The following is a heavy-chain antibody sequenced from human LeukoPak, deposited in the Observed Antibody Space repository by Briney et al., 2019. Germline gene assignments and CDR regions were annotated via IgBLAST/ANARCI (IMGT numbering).Heavy chain of an antibody. Sequence: GRSLRLSCAASGFTFSSYAMHWVRQAPGKGLEWVAVISYDGSNKYYADSVKGRFTISRDNSKNTLYLQMNSLRAEDTAVYYCARDNIAVACNLGGYYFDYWGQGTLVTGSS. J-gene: IGHJ4*02. CDR1: GFTFSSYA. D-gene: IGHD6-19*01. V-gene: IGHV3-30-3*01. CDR2: ISYDGSNK. CDR3: ARDNIAVACNLGGYYFDY.